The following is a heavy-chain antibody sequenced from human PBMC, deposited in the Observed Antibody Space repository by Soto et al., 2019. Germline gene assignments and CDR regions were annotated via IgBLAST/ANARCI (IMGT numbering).Heavy chain of an antibody. Sequence: SVKVSFKASGFTFTSSAVQWVRQARGQRLEWIGWIVVGSGNTNYAQKFQERVTITRDMSTSTAYMELSSLRSEDTAVYYCAAVRGRQQLLGSYGMDVWGQGTTVTVSS. V-gene: IGHV1-58*01. J-gene: IGHJ6*02. CDR2: IVVGSGNT. D-gene: IGHD6-13*01. CDR3: AAVRGRQQLLGSYGMDV. CDR1: GFTFTSSA.